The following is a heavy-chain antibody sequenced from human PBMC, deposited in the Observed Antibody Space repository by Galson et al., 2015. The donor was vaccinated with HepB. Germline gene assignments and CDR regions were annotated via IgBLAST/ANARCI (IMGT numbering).Heavy chain of an antibody. V-gene: IGHV3-30-3*01. D-gene: IGHD2-15*01. CDR2: ISYDGSNK. CDR1: GFTFSSYA. CDR3: ARALAECSGGSCYSDPVYYYYGMDV. Sequence: SLRLSCAASGFTFSSYAMHWVRQAPGKGLEWVAVISYDGSNKYYADSVKGRFTISRDNSKNTLYLQMNSLRAEDTAVYYCARALAECSGGSCYSDPVYYYYGMDVWGQETTVTVSS. J-gene: IGHJ6*02.